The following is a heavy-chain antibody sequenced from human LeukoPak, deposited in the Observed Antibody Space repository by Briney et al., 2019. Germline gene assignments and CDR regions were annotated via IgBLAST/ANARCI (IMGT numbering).Heavy chain of an antibody. D-gene: IGHD3-10*01. Sequence: GGSLRLSCTASGFTFRNYGMSWVRQAPGKGLEWVSAISADSNRADYADSVKGRFTISRDNSKNTLYLQVDSLRVEDTAVYYCARINPSVSALIRTPPDSWGQGTLVTVSS. CDR1: GFTFRNYG. CDR3: ARINPSVSALIRTPPDS. CDR2: ISADSNRA. J-gene: IGHJ5*01. V-gene: IGHV3-23*01.